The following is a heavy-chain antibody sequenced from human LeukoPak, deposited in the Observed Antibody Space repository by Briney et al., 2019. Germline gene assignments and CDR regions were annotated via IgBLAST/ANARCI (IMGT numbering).Heavy chain of an antibody. J-gene: IGHJ6*02. D-gene: IGHD3-3*01. CDR1: GYTFTSYD. V-gene: IGHV1-8*01. CDR2: MNPNSGNT. CDR3: ARGLGAKQPTYYDFWSGYYTVGVGYYYGMDV. Sequence: ASVKVSCKASGYTFTSYDINWVRQATGQGLEWMGWMNPNSGNTGYAQKFQGRVTMTRNTSISTAYMELSSLRSEDTAVYYCARGLGAKQPTYYDFWSGYYTVGVGYYYGMDVWGQGTTVTVSS.